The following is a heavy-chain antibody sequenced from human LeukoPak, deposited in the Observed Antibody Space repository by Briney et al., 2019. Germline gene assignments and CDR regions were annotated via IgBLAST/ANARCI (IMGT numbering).Heavy chain of an antibody. CDR2: IYSGGST. CDR3: ARAPSYDFWSGIYYFDY. Sequence: AGGSLRLSCAASGFTVSSNYMSWVRQAPGKGLEWVSLIYSGGSTYYADSVKGRFTISRDNSKNTLYLQMGSLRAEDMAVYYCARAPSYDFWSGIYYFDYWGQGTLVTVSS. D-gene: IGHD3-3*01. CDR1: GFTVSSNY. V-gene: IGHV3-53*05. J-gene: IGHJ4*02.